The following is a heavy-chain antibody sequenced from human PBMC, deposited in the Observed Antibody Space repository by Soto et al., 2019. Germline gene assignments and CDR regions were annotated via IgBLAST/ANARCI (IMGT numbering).Heavy chain of an antibody. CDR2: IDPTSSRI. D-gene: IGHD7-27*01. Sequence: EAQLVESGGGLVQPGGSLRLSRVASGFSFSSYSVSWVRQAPGKGLEWISYIDPTSSRIYYADSVKGRFAISRDNAENSLYLQVNSLRDEDTALYYCARDGLTGDAREAFDVWGQGTMVTVSS. J-gene: IGHJ3*01. V-gene: IGHV3-48*02. CDR1: GFSFSSYS. CDR3: ARDGLTGDAREAFDV.